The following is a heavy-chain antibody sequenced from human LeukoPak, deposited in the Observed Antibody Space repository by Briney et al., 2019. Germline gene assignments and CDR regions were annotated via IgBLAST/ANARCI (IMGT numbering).Heavy chain of an antibody. Sequence: GGSLRLSCAASGFTFSSYEMNWVRQAPGKGLEWVSAISGRADLTFYADSVKGRFTISRDNSKNTLYLQMNSLRAEDTAVYYCAKRGPGSPQSGKYYFDYWGQGTLVTVSS. D-gene: IGHD3-10*01. CDR1: GFTFSSYE. CDR2: ISGRADLT. J-gene: IGHJ4*02. V-gene: IGHV3-23*01. CDR3: AKRGPGSPQSGKYYFDY.